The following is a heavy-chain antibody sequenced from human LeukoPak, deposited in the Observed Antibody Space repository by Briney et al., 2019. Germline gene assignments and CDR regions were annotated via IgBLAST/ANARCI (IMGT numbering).Heavy chain of an antibody. CDR2: IIPIFGTA. Sequence: SVKVSCKASGGTFSSYAISWVRQAPGQGLEWMGGIIPIFGTANYAQKFQGRVTITADESTSTAYMELSSLRSEDTAVYYCAKQDIVVVPAAPPYYYYYGMDVWGQGTTVTVSS. CDR1: GGTFSSYA. J-gene: IGHJ6*02. D-gene: IGHD2-2*01. V-gene: IGHV1-69*01. CDR3: AKQDIVVVPAAPPYYYYYGMDV.